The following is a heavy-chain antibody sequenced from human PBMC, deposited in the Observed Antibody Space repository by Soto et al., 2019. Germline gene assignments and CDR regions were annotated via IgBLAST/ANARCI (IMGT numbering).Heavy chain of an antibody. V-gene: IGHV4-30-2*01. CDR1: GGSISSGGSS. CDR3: ARVPTP. Sequence: SETLSLTCAVSGGSISSGGSSWSWIRQPPGKGLEWIGYIYHSGSTYYNPSLKSRVTISVDRSKNHFSLKLSPLTAADTAVYYCARVPTPWGQGTMVTVSS. J-gene: IGHJ5*02. CDR2: IYHSGST.